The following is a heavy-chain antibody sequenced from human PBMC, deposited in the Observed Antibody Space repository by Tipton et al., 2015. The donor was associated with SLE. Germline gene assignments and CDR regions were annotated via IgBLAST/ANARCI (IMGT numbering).Heavy chain of an antibody. V-gene: IGHV5-51*03. CDR2: IYPGDSET. D-gene: IGHD2-15*01. Sequence: QLVQSGAEVKKPGESLRISCQGSGYTFISYWIAWVRQMPGKGLEWVGIIYPGDSETKYSPSHQGQATISVDKSTNTAYLQWNSLQASDTGIYFCARSDCVGRTCYSNYFDQWGQGTQVTVS. CDR1: GYTFISYW. J-gene: IGHJ4*02. CDR3: ARSDCVGRTCYSNYFDQ.